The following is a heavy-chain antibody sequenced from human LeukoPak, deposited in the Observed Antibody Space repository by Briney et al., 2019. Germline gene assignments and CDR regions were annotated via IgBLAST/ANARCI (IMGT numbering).Heavy chain of an antibody. CDR2: ISSSGSTI. V-gene: IGHV3-11*01. D-gene: IGHD3-10*01. CDR1: GFTFSDYY. Sequence: PGGSLRLSCAASGFTFSDYYMSWIRQAPGKGLEWVSYISSSGSTIYYADSVKGRFTISRDNAKNSLYLQMNSLRAEDTAVYYCAKDPMRYYYGSGSYLYGMDVWGQGTTVTVSS. J-gene: IGHJ6*02. CDR3: AKDPMRYYYGSGSYLYGMDV.